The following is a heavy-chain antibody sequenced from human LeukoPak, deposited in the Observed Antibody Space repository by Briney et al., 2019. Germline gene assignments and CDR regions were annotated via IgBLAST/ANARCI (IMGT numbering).Heavy chain of an antibody. Sequence: PGGSLRLSCAASGFTFSDYYMSWIRQAPGKGLEWVSYISSSGSTIYYADSVKGRLTISRDNAKNSLYLQMNSLRAEDTAVYYRARVKRGPRSYFDYWGQGTLVTVSS. J-gene: IGHJ4*02. V-gene: IGHV3-11*01. CDR2: ISSSGSTI. D-gene: IGHD3-10*01. CDR3: ARVKRGPRSYFDY. CDR1: GFTFSDYY.